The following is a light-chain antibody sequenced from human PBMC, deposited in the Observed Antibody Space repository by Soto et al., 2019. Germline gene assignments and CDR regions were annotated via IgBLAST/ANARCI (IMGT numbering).Light chain of an antibody. Sequence: EIVFTQSPGTLSLSPGERATLSCRASQSVRSNNIAWYQQKPGQAPSLLIYGASRRATGIPDRFSGSGSGTDFTFTINRLEPEDFAVYYCQQYGASPSTFGPGTKVDIK. J-gene: IGKJ3*01. CDR2: GAS. CDR1: QSVRSNN. CDR3: QQYGASPST. V-gene: IGKV3-20*01.